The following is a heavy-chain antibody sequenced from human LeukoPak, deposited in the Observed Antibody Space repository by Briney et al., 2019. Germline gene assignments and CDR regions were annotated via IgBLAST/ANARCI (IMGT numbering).Heavy chain of an antibody. CDR1: ELSFKAYS. D-gene: IGHD3-9*01. CDR3: AKGGGFDWLNYYHMDV. CDR2: ISLAGTYI. Sequence: GGSLRLSCAASELSFKAYSMNWLRQSPGKGLEWVASISLAGTYIDYADSVKGRFTISRDNGNNSLFLEMTSLRADDTAVYYCAKGGGFDWLNYYHMDVWGKGTTVIISS. J-gene: IGHJ6*03. V-gene: IGHV3-21*01.